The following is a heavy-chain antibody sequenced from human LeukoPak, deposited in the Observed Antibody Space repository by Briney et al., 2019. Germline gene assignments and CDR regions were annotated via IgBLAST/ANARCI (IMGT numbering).Heavy chain of an antibody. Sequence: SVKVSCKASGGTFSSYSISWVRQAPGQGLEWMGGIIPIFGTANYAQKFQGRVTITADESTSTAYMELSSLRSDDTAVYYCARTSHYVDIAATIPYGIYYFDYWGQGTLVTVSS. D-gene: IGHD5-12*01. CDR2: IIPIFGTA. CDR3: ARTSHYVDIAATIPYGIYYFDY. V-gene: IGHV1-69*13. J-gene: IGHJ4*02. CDR1: GGTFSSYS.